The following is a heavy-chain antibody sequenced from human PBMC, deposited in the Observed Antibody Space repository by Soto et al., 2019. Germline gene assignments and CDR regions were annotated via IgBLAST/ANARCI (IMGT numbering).Heavy chain of an antibody. Sequence: GGSLRLSCAASGLTFSSYSMNWVRQAPGKGLEWVSSISSSSSYIYYADSVKGRFTISRDNAKNSLYLQMNSLRAEDTAVYYCARGSIAVAGVPRGDAFDIWGQGTMVTVSS. J-gene: IGHJ3*02. CDR3: ARGSIAVAGVPRGDAFDI. V-gene: IGHV3-21*01. CDR2: ISSSSSYI. D-gene: IGHD6-19*01. CDR1: GLTFSSYS.